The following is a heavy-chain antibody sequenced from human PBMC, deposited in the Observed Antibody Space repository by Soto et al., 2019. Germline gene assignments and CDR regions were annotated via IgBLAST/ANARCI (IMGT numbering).Heavy chain of an antibody. V-gene: IGHV1-69*14. CDR3: ARGNHRWLQLWYFDL. J-gene: IGHJ2*01. Sequence: QVQLVQSGAEVKKPGSSVKVSCKASGGTFSNYPISWVRQAPGQGLEWMVGIIPIFGTVNYAQKLQGRVTNTADKATSTAYMELSSLRSEDTGVYYCARGNHRWLQLWYFDLWGRGTLVTVSS. CDR2: IIPIFGTV. CDR1: GGTFSNYP. D-gene: IGHD5-12*01.